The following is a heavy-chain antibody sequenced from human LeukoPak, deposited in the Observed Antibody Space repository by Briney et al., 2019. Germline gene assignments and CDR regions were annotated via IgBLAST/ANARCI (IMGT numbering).Heavy chain of an antibody. J-gene: IGHJ3*02. CDR2: IYXXGKN. V-gene: IGHV4-59*01. CDR3: ARAGYYDTSGLGRAFEI. CDR1: GGXXXXYY. Sequence: SETLSLTCTVSGGXXXXYYWXXXXXXPGXGLEWIXNIYXXGKNNYXPSLKSRVTISVDTYKNQFSLNLSSVTAADTAVYYCARAGYYDTSGLGRAFEIWGQGTMVTVSS. D-gene: IGHD3-22*01.